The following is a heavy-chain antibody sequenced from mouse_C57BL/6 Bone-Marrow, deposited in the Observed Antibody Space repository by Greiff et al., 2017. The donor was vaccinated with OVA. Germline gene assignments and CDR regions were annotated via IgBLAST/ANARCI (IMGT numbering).Heavy chain of an antibody. V-gene: IGHV5-6*01. CDR1: GFTFSSYG. Sequence: EVKLMESGGDLVKPGGSLKLSCAASGFTFSSYGMSWVRQTPDKRLEWVATISSGGSYTYYPDSVKGRCTISRDNAKNTLYMQMSSLKSEDTDRYYSARHETTVVAEVYCDYWGQGTTLTVSS. J-gene: IGHJ2*01. D-gene: IGHD1-1*01. CDR2: ISSGGSYT. CDR3: ARHETTVVAEVYCDY.